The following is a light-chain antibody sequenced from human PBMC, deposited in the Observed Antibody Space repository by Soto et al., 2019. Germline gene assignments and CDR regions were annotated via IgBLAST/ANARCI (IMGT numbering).Light chain of an antibody. CDR3: QQRRNWQVT. CDR1: QSVSSY. J-gene: IGKJ5*01. CDR2: DAS. Sequence: EIVLTQSPATLSLSPGERATLSCRASQSVSSYLAWYQQKPGQAPRLLIYDASNRATGIPARFSGSGSGTDFTLTISSLEPEDFAVYYCQQRRNWQVTFGQGTGLEIK. V-gene: IGKV3-11*01.